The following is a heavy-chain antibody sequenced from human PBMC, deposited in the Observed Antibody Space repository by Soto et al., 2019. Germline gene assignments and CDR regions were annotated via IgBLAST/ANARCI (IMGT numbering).Heavy chain of an antibody. CDR1: GGSFSGYY. V-gene: IGHV4-34*01. Sequence: QVQLQQWGAGLLKPSETLSLTCAVYGGSFSGYYWSWIRQPPGKGLGWIGEINHSGSTNYNPSRKSGVTKSVDTSKNQFSLKLSSVTAADTAVYYCASAGYIIDPSKFDPWGQGTLVTVSS. D-gene: IGHD3-9*01. J-gene: IGHJ5*02. CDR2: INHSGST. CDR3: ASAGYIIDPSKFDP.